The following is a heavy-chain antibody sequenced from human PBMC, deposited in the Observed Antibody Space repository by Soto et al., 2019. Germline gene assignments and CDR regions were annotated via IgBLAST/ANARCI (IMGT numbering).Heavy chain of an antibody. V-gene: IGHV1-24*01. J-gene: IGHJ4*02. D-gene: IGHD6-19*01. Sequence: SVKVSCKVSVYTLTELSMHWVRQAPGKGLEWMGGFDPEDGETIYAQKFQGRVTMTEDTSTDTAYMELISLRSEDTAVHYCATFTGLADYFDYWGQGTLVTVSS. CDR2: FDPEDGET. CDR1: VYTLTELS. CDR3: ATFTGLADYFDY.